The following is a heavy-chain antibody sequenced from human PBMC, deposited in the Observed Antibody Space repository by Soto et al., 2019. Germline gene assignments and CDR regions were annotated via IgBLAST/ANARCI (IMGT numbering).Heavy chain of an antibody. V-gene: IGHV2-5*02. D-gene: IGHD2-21*02. Sequence: QITLKESGPTLVKPTQTLTLTCTFSAFSLSTGGVGVGWIRQPPGKALGWLALIYWADDKRYSPSLRSRLTITKDTSKNQVVLTMTHMDPVDTATYYCIQSRCGGDCLQSYASYYYYGRAVWGQGTTVTVSS. CDR2: IYWADDK. CDR3: IQSRCGGDCLQSYASYYYYGRAV. CDR1: AFSLSTGGVG. J-gene: IGHJ6*02.